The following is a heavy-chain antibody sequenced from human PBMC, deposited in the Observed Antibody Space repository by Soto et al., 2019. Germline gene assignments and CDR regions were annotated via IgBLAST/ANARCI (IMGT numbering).Heavy chain of an antibody. D-gene: IGHD4-17*01. CDR2: ISYDGSNK. V-gene: IGHV3-30*18. CDR3: AKGAHYGDLTSYYYYCMDV. J-gene: IGHJ6*02. Sequence: QVQLVESGGGVVQPGRSLRLSCAASGFTFSSYGMHWVRQAPGKGLEWVAVISYDGSNKYYADSVKGRFTISRDNSKNTLYLQMNSLRAEDTAVYYCAKGAHYGDLTSYYYYCMDVWGQGTTVTVSS. CDR1: GFTFSSYG.